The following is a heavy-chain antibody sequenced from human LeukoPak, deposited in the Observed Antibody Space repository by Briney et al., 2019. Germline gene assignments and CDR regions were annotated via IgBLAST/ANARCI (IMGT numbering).Heavy chain of an antibody. CDR3: ACITVRDDSY. J-gene: IGHJ4*02. CDR2: INPNSGGT. CDR1: GYTFTGYY. V-gene: IGHV1-2*02. D-gene: IGHD3-10*01. Sequence: ASVKVSCKASGYTFTGYYMHRVRQAPGQGLEWMGWINPNSGGTKYAQKFQGRVTMTRDTSISTAYMELSRLRSDDTAVYYCACITVRDDSYWGQGTLVTVSS.